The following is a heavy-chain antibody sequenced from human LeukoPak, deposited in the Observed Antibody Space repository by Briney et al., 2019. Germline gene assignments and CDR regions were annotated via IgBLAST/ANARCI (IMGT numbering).Heavy chain of an antibody. CDR3: ARDRYYYYGMDV. CDR1: GGSISSYY. J-gene: IGHJ6*02. CDR2: IYYSGST. Sequence: SETLSLTCTVSGGSISSYYWSWIRQPPGKGLEWIGYIYYSGSTNYNPSLKSRVTISVDTSKNQFSLKLSSVTAADTAVCYCARDRYYYYGMDVWGQGTTVTVSS. V-gene: IGHV4-59*01.